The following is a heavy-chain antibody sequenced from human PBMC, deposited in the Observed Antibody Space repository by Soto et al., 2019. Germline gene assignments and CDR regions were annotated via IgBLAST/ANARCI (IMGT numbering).Heavy chain of an antibody. CDR2: IYYSGST. CDR1: GGSISSGGYY. J-gene: IGHJ5*02. V-gene: IGHV4-31*03. CDR3: ARSVIP. Sequence: SETLSLTCTVSGGSISSGGYYWSWIRQHPGKGLEWIGYIYYSGSTSYKPSLKSRVTISVDTSKNQFSLKLSSVTAADTAMYYCARSVIPWGRVTLLPVP. D-gene: IGHD2-21*01.